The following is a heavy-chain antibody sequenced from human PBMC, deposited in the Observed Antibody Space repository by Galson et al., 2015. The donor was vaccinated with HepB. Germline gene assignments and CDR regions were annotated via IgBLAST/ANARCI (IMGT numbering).Heavy chain of an antibody. D-gene: IGHD6-19*01. CDR1: GFTVSSNY. Sequence: SLRLSCAASGFTVSSNYMSWVRQAPGKGLEWVSVIYSGGSTYYADSVKGRFTISRDNSKNTLYLQMNSLRAEDTAVYYCARGGGWQWLVFDYWGQGTLVTVSS. V-gene: IGHV3-66*01. CDR2: IYSGGST. J-gene: IGHJ4*02. CDR3: ARGGGWQWLVFDY.